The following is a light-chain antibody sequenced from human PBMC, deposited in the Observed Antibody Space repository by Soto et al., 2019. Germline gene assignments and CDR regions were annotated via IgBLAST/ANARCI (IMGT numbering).Light chain of an antibody. Sequence: DIQMTQSPSTLSGSVGDRVTITFLAWYQQKAGKAPKLLIYAASTLQSGVPSRFSGSGSGTDFTLTISSLQSEDFATYYCQQLNSYPITFGQGTKVDIK. CDR3: QQLNSYPIT. J-gene: IGKJ1*01. CDR2: AAS. V-gene: IGKV1-9*01.